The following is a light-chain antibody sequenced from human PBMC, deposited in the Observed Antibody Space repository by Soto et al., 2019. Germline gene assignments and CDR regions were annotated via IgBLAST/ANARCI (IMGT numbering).Light chain of an antibody. CDR2: SNN. CDR3: AAWDDSLDGVI. CDR1: SSNIGTNT. V-gene: IGLV1-44*01. J-gene: IGLJ2*01. Sequence: QSVLAQPPSVSGTPGQRVTVSCSGSSSNIGTNTVTWYQQLPGTAPKLLIFSNNQRPSGVPDRFSGSKSGTSASLVIRNLQSEDEADYYCAAWDDSLDGVIFGGGTKLTVL.